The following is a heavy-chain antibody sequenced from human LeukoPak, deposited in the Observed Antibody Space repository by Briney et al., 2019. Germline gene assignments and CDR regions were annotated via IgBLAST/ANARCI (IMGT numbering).Heavy chain of an antibody. J-gene: IGHJ4*02. D-gene: IGHD1-14*01. Sequence: AGGSLRLSCAASGFTVSSNYMSWVRQAPGKGLEWVSVIYSGGSTYYADSVKGRFTISRDNSKNTLYLQMNSLRAEDTAVYYCARDHTGDVSPSYWGQGTLVTVSS. CDR1: GFTVSSNY. CDR3: ARDHTGDVSPSY. CDR2: IYSGGST. V-gene: IGHV3-53*01.